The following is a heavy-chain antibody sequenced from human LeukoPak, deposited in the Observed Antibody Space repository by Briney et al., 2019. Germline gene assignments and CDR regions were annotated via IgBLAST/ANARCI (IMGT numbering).Heavy chain of an antibody. V-gene: IGHV3-64D*09. D-gene: IGHD2-15*01. J-gene: IGHJ6*02. CDR2: ISTNGGST. CDR1: GFTFSNYA. Sequence: GSLRLSCSASGFTFSNYAMHWVRQAPGKGLEYISAISTNGGSTYYADSVKGRFTISRDNSKNTLYLQMSSLRAEDTAVYYCVKVNRYCSGGSCYSAYYYGMDVWGQGTTVTVFS. CDR3: VKVNRYCSGGSCYSAYYYGMDV.